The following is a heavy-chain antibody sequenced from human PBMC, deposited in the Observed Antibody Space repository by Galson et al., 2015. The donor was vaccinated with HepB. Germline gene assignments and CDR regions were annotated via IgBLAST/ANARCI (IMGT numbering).Heavy chain of an antibody. CDR3: ARDLSSRYISAWHFLDT. Sequence: SLRLSCAASGFTLSSYGMHWVRQSPGKGLEWVAFISYDGTIEYYGDSGKGRYTISRDNSKDTLYLQMSTVGVEDTAVYYCARDLSSRYISAWHFLDTWGLGTLVTVSS. CDR1: GFTLSSYG. D-gene: IGHD2/OR15-2a*01. V-gene: IGHV3-33*08. CDR2: ISYDGTIE. J-gene: IGHJ5*02.